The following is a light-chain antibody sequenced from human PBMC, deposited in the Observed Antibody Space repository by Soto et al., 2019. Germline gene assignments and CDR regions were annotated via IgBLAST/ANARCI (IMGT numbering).Light chain of an antibody. J-gene: IGLJ1*01. V-gene: IGLV2-18*02. CDR1: SSDVGSYNR. CDR3: NSYTSSNTYV. CDR2: EVN. Sequence: QSALTQPPSVSGSPGQSVTISGTGTSSDVGSYNRVSWYQQPPGTAPKLMIYEVNNRPSGVPDRFSGSKSGNTASLTITGLQAEDEADYYCNSYTSSNTYVFGTGTKVTVL.